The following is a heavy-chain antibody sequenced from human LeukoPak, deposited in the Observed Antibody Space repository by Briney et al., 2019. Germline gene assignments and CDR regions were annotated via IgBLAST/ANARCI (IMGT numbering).Heavy chain of an antibody. V-gene: IGHV3-30*07. CDR3: ARALPLAYCGGDCLGY. Sequence: GGSLRLSCAASGFTLSSYAMHWVRQAPGKGLEWVAVISYDGSNKYYADSVKGRFTISRDNSKNTLYLQMNSLRAEDTAVYYCARALPLAYCGGDCLGYWGQGTLVNVSS. CDR1: GFTLSSYA. J-gene: IGHJ4*02. D-gene: IGHD2-21*01. CDR2: ISYDGSNK.